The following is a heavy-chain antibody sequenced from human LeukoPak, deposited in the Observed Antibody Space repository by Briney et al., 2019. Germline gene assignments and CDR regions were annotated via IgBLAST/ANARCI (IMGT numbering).Heavy chain of an antibody. CDR2: IRGISTTI. CDR1: ALTFSTPS. J-gene: IGHJ4*02. Sequence: GRSLRLACTAAALTFSTPSMNWARQTPGKGLEWISYIRGISTTIYVADSVKGRFNISRDNGRNSLYLQMNDLTAEDTGVYFCARDARSHCGTDACYGPYFDYWGQGSLVIVSS. CDR3: ARDARSHCGTDACYGPYFDY. D-gene: IGHD2-2*01. V-gene: IGHV3-48*01.